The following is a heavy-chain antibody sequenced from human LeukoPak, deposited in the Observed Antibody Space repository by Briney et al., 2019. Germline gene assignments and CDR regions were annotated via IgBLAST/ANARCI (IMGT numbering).Heavy chain of an antibody. V-gene: IGHV4-61*02. Sequence: SQTLSLTCTVSGGSIISGSYYWSWIRQPAGKGLEWIGRIYASGSANCNPSLKSRVTMSVDTSKNQFSLKLSSVTAADTAVYYCARVSVAATNSFDYCGQGTLVTVSS. CDR3: ARVSVAATNSFDY. CDR1: GGSIISGSYY. J-gene: IGHJ4*02. CDR2: IYASGSA. D-gene: IGHD1-26*01.